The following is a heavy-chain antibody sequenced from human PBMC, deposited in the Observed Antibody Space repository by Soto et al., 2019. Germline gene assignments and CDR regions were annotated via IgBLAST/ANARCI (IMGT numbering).Heavy chain of an antibody. V-gene: IGHV3-43*01. CDR1: GFTFDDYT. J-gene: IGHJ6*02. CDR3: AKDMRIAVAGTVDGYYYGMDV. D-gene: IGHD6-19*01. CDR2: ISWDGGST. Sequence: PGGSLRLSCAASGFTFDDYTMHWVRQAPGKGLEWVSLISWDGGSTYYADSVKGRFTISRDNSKNSLYLQMNSLRTEDTALYYCAKDMRIAVAGTVDGYYYGMDVWGQGTTVTVSS.